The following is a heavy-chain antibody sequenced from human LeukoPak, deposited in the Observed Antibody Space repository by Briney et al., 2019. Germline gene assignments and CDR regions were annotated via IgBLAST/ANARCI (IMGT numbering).Heavy chain of an antibody. CDR2: ISSSGHTI. J-gene: IGHJ3*02. D-gene: IGHD6-19*01. CDR3: AKRKSSGWGSAFDI. V-gene: IGHV3-48*04. CDR1: GFTFSSYA. Sequence: HPGGSLRLSCAASGFTFSSYAMSWVRQAPGKGLEWVSYISSSGHTIYYTDSVKGRFTISRDNAKNSLYLQMNSLRAEDTAVYYCAKRKSSGWGSAFDIWGQGTMVTVSS.